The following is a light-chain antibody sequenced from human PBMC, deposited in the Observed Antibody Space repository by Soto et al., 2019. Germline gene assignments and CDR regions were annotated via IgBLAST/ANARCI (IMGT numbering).Light chain of an antibody. J-gene: IGKJ4*01. V-gene: IGKV3-11*01. Sequence: TVLTQSPATLSLSPGERATLSCKASQSIGNSLGWFQQNPGQAPRLLIDDAFNRATGIPARFTGSGSGSDFTLTISSLEPEDFGVYYCRQRYNWPLTFGGGTKVEIK. CDR1: QSIGNS. CDR3: RQRYNWPLT. CDR2: DAF.